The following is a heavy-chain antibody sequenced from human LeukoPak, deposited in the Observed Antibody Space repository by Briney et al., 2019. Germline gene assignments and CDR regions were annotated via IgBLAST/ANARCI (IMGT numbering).Heavy chain of an antibody. CDR3: ARLSPRRSTHYYYYGMDV. V-gene: IGHV4-34*01. D-gene: IGHD2-2*01. CDR1: GGSFSGYY. Sequence: KPSETLSLTCAVYGGSFSGYYWSWIRQPPGKGLERIGEINHSGSTNYNPSLKSRVTISVDTSKNQFSLKLSSVTAADTAVYYCARLSPRRSTHYYYYGMDVWGQGTTVTVSS. CDR2: INHSGST. J-gene: IGHJ6*02.